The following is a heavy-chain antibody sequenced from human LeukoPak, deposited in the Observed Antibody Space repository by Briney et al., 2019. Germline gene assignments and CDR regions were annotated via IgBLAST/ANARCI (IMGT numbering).Heavy chain of an antibody. CDR1: GFTFRGSA. Sequence: SGGSLRLSCAVSGFTFRGSAMSWVRQAPRKGLEWVSLISGSGGNTHYADSVKGRFTISRDNSKNTTYLQMDSLKADDTAIYYCVRVIHSDTYAAPYCDYWGQGTLVTVSS. CDR2: ISGSGGNT. V-gene: IGHV3-23*01. CDR3: VRVIHSDTYAAPYCDY. J-gene: IGHJ4*02. D-gene: IGHD1-26*01.